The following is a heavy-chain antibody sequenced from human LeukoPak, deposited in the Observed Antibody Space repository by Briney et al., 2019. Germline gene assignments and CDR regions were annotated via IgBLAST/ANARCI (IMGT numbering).Heavy chain of an antibody. V-gene: IGHV4-31*03. CDR3: ARTDYSNKPDY. CDR1: GGSISSGGYY. D-gene: IGHD4-11*01. CDR2: IYYSGST. Sequence: SETLSLTCTVSGGSISSGGYYWSWIRQRPGKGLEWIGYIYYSGSTYYNPSLKSRVTISVDTSKNQFSLKLSSVTAADTAVYYCARTDYSNKPDYWGQGTLVTVSS. J-gene: IGHJ4*02.